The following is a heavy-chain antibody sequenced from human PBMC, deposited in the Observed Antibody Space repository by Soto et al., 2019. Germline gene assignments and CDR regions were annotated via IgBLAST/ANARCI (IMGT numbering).Heavy chain of an antibody. V-gene: IGHV3-21*04. J-gene: IGHJ4*02. CDR1: GFTFSNSI. Sequence: EVQLVESGGGLVKPGGSLRLSCAASGFTFSNSIINWVRQAPGQGLEWVSSISGSSDFLYYADSVKGRFTISRDTATNSLYLQMNSLRAEDTAVYYCARDQLAFDYWGQGTLVTVSS. CDR2: ISGSSDFL. CDR3: ARDQLAFDY. D-gene: IGHD6-13*01.